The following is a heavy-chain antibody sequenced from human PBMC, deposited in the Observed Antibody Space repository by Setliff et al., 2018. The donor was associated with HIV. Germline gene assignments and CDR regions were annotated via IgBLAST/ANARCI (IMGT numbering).Heavy chain of an antibody. V-gene: IGHV3-48*01. CDR2: IGGSGSAI. CDR1: GFIFNTYS. CDR3: AKDYYDFVWGSSLAY. Sequence: GGSLRLSCAVSGFIFNTYSMNWVRQAPGKGLGWVSYIGGSGSAIYYADSVKGRFTISRDNAKNSLYLQLNSLRAEDTAVYYCAKDYYDFVWGSSLAYWGQGTLVTVSS. D-gene: IGHD3-16*01. J-gene: IGHJ4*02.